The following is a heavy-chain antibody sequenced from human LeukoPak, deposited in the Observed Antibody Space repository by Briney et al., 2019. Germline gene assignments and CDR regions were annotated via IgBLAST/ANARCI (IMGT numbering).Heavy chain of an antibody. D-gene: IGHD6-19*01. CDR2: INHSGST. V-gene: IGHV4-34*01. CDR1: GGSFSGYY. J-gene: IGHJ6*02. CDR3: ARGKRSSGWYSYYYGMDV. Sequence: PSETLSLTCAVYGGSFSGYYWSWIRQPPGKGLVWIGEINHSGSTNYNPSLKSRVTISVDTSKNQFSLKLSSVTAADTAVYYCARGKRSSGWYSYYYGMDVWGQGTTVTVSS.